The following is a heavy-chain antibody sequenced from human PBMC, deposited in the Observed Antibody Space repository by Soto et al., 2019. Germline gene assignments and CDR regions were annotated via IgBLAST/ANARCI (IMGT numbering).Heavy chain of an antibody. V-gene: IGHV1-2*02. CDR1: GYTFTGYY. D-gene: IGHD3-22*01. J-gene: IGHJ4*02. CDR3: ARALLRPHYYDSSGTLNY. CDR2: INPNSGGT. Sequence: GASVKVSCKASGYTFTGYYMHWVRQALGQGLEWMGWINPNSGGTNYAQKFQGRVTMTRDTSISTAYMELSRLRPDDTAVYYCARALLRPHYYDSSGTLNYWGQGTLVTVSS.